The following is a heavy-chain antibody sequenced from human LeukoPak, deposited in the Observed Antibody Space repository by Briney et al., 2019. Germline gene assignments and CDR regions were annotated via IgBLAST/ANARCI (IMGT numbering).Heavy chain of an antibody. CDR1: GFTFSIYG. D-gene: IGHD3-10*01. CDR3: ARDEGIWFGELFDWPRPSDY. V-gene: IGHV3-23*01. CDR2: ISDNGGNT. J-gene: IGHJ4*02. Sequence: GGSLRLSCAASGFTFSIYGMGWVRQAPGKGLEWVSSISDNGGNTYYADSAKGRFTISRDNAKNTLYLQMNSLRAEDTAVYYCARDEGIWFGELFDWPRPSDYWGQGNLVTVSS.